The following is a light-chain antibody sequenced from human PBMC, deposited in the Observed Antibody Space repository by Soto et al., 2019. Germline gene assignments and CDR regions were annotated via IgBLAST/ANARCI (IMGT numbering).Light chain of an antibody. J-gene: IGKJ4*01. CDR3: HQYFRSPLT. V-gene: IGKV4-1*01. Sequence: DIVMTQSPDSLAVSLGERATINCKSNQSAFSNSKNRNHLSWYQQKPGHPPKLLIYWATTRESGVPDRLSGSGSGTDFTLTVSGLQAEDVAIYYCHQYFRSPLTFGGGTKVEIK. CDR1: QSAFSNSKNRNH. CDR2: WAT.